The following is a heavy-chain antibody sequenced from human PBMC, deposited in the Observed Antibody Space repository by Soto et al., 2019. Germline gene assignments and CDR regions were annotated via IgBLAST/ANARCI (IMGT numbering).Heavy chain of an antibody. D-gene: IGHD1-26*01. J-gene: IGHJ6*03. V-gene: IGHV4-31*03. CDR3: ARFRGSNYRHYYMDV. Sequence: QVQLQESGPGLVTPSQTLSLTCSVSGGSISSGGDYWTWIRQHPGEGLEWIGYIYYTGGTSYTPSLKSRVTISLDTSNNQFSVKLNSVPAADTAFYYCARFRGSNYRHYYMDVWGKGTTVTVSS. CDR1: GGSISSGGDY. CDR2: IYYTGGT.